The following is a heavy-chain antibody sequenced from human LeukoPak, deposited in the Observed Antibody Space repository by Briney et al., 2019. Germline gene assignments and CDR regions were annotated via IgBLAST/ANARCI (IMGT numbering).Heavy chain of an antibody. Sequence: SQTLSLTCTVSGGSISSGSYYGSWIRQPAGKGLEWIGRIYTSGSTNYNPSLKSRVTISVDTSKNQFSLKLSSVTAADTAVYYCARGATIFGVVIRAHYYYYMDVWGKGTTVTVSS. D-gene: IGHD3-3*01. CDR1: GGSISSGSYY. CDR3: ARGATIFGVVIRAHYYYYMDV. V-gene: IGHV4-61*02. CDR2: IYTSGST. J-gene: IGHJ6*03.